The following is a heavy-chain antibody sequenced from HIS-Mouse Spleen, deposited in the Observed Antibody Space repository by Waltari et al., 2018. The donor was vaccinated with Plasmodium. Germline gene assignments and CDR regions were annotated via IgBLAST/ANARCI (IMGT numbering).Heavy chain of an antibody. Sequence: QVQLQQWGAGLLKPSETLSLTCAVYGGSFSGYYWSWIRQPPGKGLEWIGEINHSGSTNYHPSLKSRGTISVDTSKNQFSLKLSSVTAADTAVYYCARGREPVYWGQGTLVTVSS. CDR2: INHSGST. CDR3: ARGREPVY. D-gene: IGHD1-1*01. CDR1: GGSFSGYY. J-gene: IGHJ4*02. V-gene: IGHV4-34*01.